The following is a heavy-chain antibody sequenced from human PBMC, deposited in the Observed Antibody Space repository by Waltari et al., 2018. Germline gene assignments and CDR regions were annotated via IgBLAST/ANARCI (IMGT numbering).Heavy chain of an antibody. D-gene: IGHD1-1*01. CDR1: GFRFSDFA. CDR2: ITKTGDAT. CDR3: ATYNLGFIYYRGLDV. J-gene: IGHJ6*02. V-gene: IGHV3-23*01. Sequence: EVQLLESGGGLVQPGGSLRLSCEASGFRFSDFAMSWVRQAPGRGVEWVAAITKTGDATSYADSVGGRLTVSRDNSKNTLYVQMNSLRAEDAAVYYCATYNLGFIYYRGLDVWGQGTTVTVSS.